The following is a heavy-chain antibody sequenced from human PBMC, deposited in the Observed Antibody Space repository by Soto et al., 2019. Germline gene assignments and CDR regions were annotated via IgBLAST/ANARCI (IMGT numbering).Heavy chain of an antibody. Sequence: SETLSLTCTVSGGSISSGGYYWSWIRQHPGKGLEWVGYIYYSGSTYYNPSLKSRVTISVDTSKNQFSLKLSSVTAADTAVYYCARDGRAMIGLFDYWGQGTLVTVSS. CDR3: ARDGRAMIGLFDY. V-gene: IGHV4-31*03. J-gene: IGHJ4*02. CDR1: GGSISSGGYY. D-gene: IGHD3-10*02. CDR2: IYYSGST.